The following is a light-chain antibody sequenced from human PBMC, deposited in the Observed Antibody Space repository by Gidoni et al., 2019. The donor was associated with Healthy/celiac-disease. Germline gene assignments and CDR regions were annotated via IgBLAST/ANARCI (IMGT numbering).Light chain of an antibody. J-gene: IGKJ2*01. Sequence: EIVLTQSPGTLSLSPGERATLSCRASQSVSSSYLAWYQQKPGQAPRLLIYGAYSRATGIPDRFSGSGSGTDFTLTISRLDPEDFAVYYCQQYGSSHTFGQGTKLEIK. CDR2: GAY. CDR1: QSVSSSY. V-gene: IGKV3-20*01. CDR3: QQYGSSHT.